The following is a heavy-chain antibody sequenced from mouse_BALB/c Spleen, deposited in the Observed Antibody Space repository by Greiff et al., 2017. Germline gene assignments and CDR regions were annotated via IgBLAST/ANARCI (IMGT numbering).Heavy chain of an antibody. V-gene: IGHV5-12-1*01. Sequence: EVQGVESGGGLVKPGGSLKLSCAASGFAFSSYDMSWVRQTPEKRLEWVAYISSGGGSTYYPDTVKGRFTISRDNAKNTLYLQMSSLKSEDTAMYYCARHYYYGSGNFDYWGQGTTLTVSS. CDR3: ARHYYYGSGNFDY. CDR2: ISSGGGST. J-gene: IGHJ2*01. D-gene: IGHD1-1*01. CDR1: GFAFSSYD.